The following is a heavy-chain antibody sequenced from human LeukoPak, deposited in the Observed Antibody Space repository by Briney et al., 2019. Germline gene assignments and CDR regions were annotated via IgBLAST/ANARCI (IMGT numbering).Heavy chain of an antibody. J-gene: IGHJ3*02. CDR2: INPNSGGT. CDR3: ARLGRYSGYDSAFDI. D-gene: IGHD5-12*01. Sequence: ASVKVSCKASGDTFSGYYMHWVRQAPGQGLEWMGWINPNSGGTNYAQKFQGRVTMTRDTSISTAYMELSRLRSDDTAVYYCARLGRYSGYDSAFDIWGQGTMVTVSS. V-gene: IGHV1-2*02. CDR1: GDTFSGYY.